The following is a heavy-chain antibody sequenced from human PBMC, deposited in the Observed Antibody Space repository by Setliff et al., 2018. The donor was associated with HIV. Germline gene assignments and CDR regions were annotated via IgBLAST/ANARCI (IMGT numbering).Heavy chain of an antibody. CDR1: GFTFDDFG. CDR2: ISWDGGST. J-gene: IGHJ4*02. D-gene: IGHD3-10*01. CDR3: AAGRSGSYYYNNDPSEY. V-gene: IGHV3-43*02. Sequence: HPGGSLRLSCAASGFTFDDFGMSWVRQGPGKGLEWVSLISWDGGSTYYADSVKGRFTISRDNSKNSLYLQMNSLRTEDTALYYCAAGRSGSYYYNNDPSEYWGQGTLVTVSS.